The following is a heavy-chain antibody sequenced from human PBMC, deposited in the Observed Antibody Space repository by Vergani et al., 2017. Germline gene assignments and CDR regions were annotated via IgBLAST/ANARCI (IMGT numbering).Heavy chain of an antibody. V-gene: IGHV4-34*09. J-gene: IGHJ6*03. CDR3: ARWLAAAGTGGSFLYYYYMDV. CDR2: INHSGST. CDR1: GGSFSGYY. Sequence: QLQLQESGSGLVKPSQTLSLTCAVYGGSFSGYYWSWIRQPPGKGLEWIGEINHSGSTNYNPSLKSRVTISVDTSKNQFSLKLSSVTAADTAVYYCARWLAAAGTGGSFLYYYYMDVWGKGTTVTVSS. D-gene: IGHD6-13*01.